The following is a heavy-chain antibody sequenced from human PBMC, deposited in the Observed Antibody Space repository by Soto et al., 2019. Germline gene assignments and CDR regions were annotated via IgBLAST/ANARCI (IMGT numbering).Heavy chain of an antibody. Sequence: PSETLSLTCTVSGGSISSYYWSWIRQPPGKGLEWIGYIYYSGSTNYNPFLKSRVTISVDTSKNQFSLKLSSVTAADTAVYYCAREGRYDSSGYYLDAFDIWGQGTMVTVSS. J-gene: IGHJ3*02. CDR1: GGSISSYY. V-gene: IGHV4-59*01. CDR3: AREGRYDSSGYYLDAFDI. D-gene: IGHD3-22*01. CDR2: IYYSGST.